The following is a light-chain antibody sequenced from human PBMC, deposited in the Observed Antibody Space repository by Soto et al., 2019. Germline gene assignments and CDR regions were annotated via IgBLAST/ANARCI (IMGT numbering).Light chain of an antibody. J-gene: IGKJ1*01. CDR3: HQYGTSPPPT. Sequence: EIVLTQSPGTLSLSPGERATLSCRASQSVSSNSLAWYQQKPGQAPRLLIFNAFNRATGIPDRFSGSGSGTDFTLTISRMAPEDFAVYYCHQYGTSPPPTFGQGTKVELK. V-gene: IGKV3-20*01. CDR2: NAF. CDR1: QSVSSNS.